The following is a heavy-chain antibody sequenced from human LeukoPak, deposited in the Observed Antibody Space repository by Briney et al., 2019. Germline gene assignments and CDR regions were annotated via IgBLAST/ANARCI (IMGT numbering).Heavy chain of an antibody. V-gene: IGHV1-46*01. CDR3: ARDLFTVDTAMVTAY. CDR2: INPSGGST. Sequence: ASVKVSCKASGYTFTGYYMHWVRQAPGQGLEWVGIINPSGGSTSYAQKFQGRVTMTRDTSTSTVYMELSSLRSGDTAVYYCARDLFTVDTAMVTAYWGQGTLVTVSS. CDR1: GYTFTGYY. J-gene: IGHJ4*02. D-gene: IGHD5-18*01.